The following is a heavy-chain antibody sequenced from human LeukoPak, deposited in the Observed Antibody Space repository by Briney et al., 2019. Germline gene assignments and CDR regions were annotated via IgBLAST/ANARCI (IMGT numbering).Heavy chain of an antibody. Sequence: ASVKVSCKASGGTFSSYTISWVRQAPGQGLEWMGRIIPILGIANYAQKFQGRVTITADKSTSTAYMELSSLRSEDTAVYYCARALKVCSSTSCHDYWGQGTLVTVSS. CDR2: IIPILGIA. CDR1: GGTFSSYT. D-gene: IGHD2-2*01. J-gene: IGHJ4*02. CDR3: ARALKVCSSTSCHDY. V-gene: IGHV1-69*02.